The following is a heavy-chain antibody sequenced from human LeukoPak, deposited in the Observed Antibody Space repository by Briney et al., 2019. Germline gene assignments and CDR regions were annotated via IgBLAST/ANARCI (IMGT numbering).Heavy chain of an antibody. CDR3: ARDPGDYGDYREEN. D-gene: IGHD4-17*01. CDR1: GGSISSGDYY. V-gene: IGHV4-30-4*01. CDR2: IYYSGST. J-gene: IGHJ4*02. Sequence: PSETLSLTCTVSGGSISSGDYYWSWIRQPPGKGLEWIGYIYYSGSTYYNPSLKSRVTISVDTSKNQFSLKPSSVTAADTAVYYCARDPGDYGDYREENWGQGTLVTVSS.